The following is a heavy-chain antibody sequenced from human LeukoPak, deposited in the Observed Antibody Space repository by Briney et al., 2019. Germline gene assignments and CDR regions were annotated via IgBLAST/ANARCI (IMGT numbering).Heavy chain of an antibody. CDR3: ARGHELDAFDI. CDR2: ISSSSSTI. V-gene: IGHV3-48*01. D-gene: IGHD1-7*01. Sequence: GGSLRLFCAASGFTFSSYSMNWVRQAPGKGLEWVSFISSSSSTIYYADSVKGRFTISRDNAENSLYLQMNSLRAGDTAVYYCARGHELDAFDIWGQGTVVTVSS. CDR1: GFTFSSYS. J-gene: IGHJ3*02.